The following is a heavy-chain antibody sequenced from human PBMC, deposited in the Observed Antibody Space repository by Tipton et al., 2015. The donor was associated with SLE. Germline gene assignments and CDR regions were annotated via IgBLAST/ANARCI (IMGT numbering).Heavy chain of an antibody. J-gene: IGHJ6*02. CDR3: ARSRGLGSCSGDNCYDYYFGMDV. D-gene: IGHD2-15*01. CDR2: VFYTGVT. Sequence: TLSLTCTVSGASMTKYYWSWIRQSPGKGLQWIGHVFYTGVTNYNPSLESRVAISLDTSKNQFSLRLSSVTAADTAVYFCARSRGLGSCSGDNCYDYYFGMDVWGQGTTVTVSS. CDR1: GASMTKYY. V-gene: IGHV4-59*12.